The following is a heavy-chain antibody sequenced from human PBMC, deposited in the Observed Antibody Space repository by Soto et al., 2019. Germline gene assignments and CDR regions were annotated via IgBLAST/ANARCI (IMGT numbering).Heavy chain of an antibody. J-gene: IGHJ4*02. CDR1: GFTFSSYD. CDR3: ARVLKGQLWTFDY. V-gene: IGHV3-13*01. D-gene: IGHD5-18*01. Sequence: EVQLVESGGGLVQPGGSLRLSCAASGFTFSSYDMHWVRQATGKGLEWVSAIGTAGDTFYPGSVKGRFTISRENAKNSLYLQMNSLRAGDTAVYYCARVLKGQLWTFDYWGQGTLVTVSS. CDR2: IGTAGDT.